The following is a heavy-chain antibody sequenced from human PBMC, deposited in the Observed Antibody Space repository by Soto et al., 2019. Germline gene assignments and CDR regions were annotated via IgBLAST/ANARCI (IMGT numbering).Heavy chain of an antibody. CDR2: IIPISGTA. CDR1: GGTFSSYA. D-gene: IGHD2-2*01. J-gene: IGHJ6*02. V-gene: IGHV1-69*01. CDR3: ARSQGSSTSLELYYYYYYGMDV. Sequence: QVQLVQSGAEVKKPGSSVKVSCKASGGTFSSYAINWVRQAPGQGLEWMGGIIPISGTANYAQKFQGRVTITADESTSTAYMELSSLRSEDTAVYYCARSQGSSTSLELYYYYYYGMDVWGQGTTVTVSS.